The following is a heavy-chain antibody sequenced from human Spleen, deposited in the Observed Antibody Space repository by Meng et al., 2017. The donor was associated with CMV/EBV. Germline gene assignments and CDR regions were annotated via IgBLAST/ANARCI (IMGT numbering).Heavy chain of an antibody. Sequence: SETLSLTCTVSGYSISSGYYWGWIRQPPGKGLEWIGAIYHSGSTFYNPSLKSRVTISVDTSKNQSSLRLTSVTAADTAMYFCATAYCGGDCQFDYWGQGTLVTVSS. CDR2: IYHSGST. CDR3: ATAYCGGDCQFDY. D-gene: IGHD2-21*01. CDR1: GYSISSGYY. J-gene: IGHJ4*02. V-gene: IGHV4-38-2*02.